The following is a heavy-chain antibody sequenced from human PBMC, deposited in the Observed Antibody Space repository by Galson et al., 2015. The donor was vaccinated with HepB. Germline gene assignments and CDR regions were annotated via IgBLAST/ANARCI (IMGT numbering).Heavy chain of an antibody. Sequence: SLRLSCAASGFTFSSYAMSWVRQAPGKGLEWVSAISGSGGSTYYADSVKGRFTISRDNSKNTLYLQMNSLRAEDTAVYYCARVADADYGDHSHFDYWGQGTLVTVSP. V-gene: IGHV3-23*01. CDR1: GFTFSSYA. CDR3: ARVADADYGDHSHFDY. D-gene: IGHD4-17*01. CDR2: ISGSGGST. J-gene: IGHJ4*02.